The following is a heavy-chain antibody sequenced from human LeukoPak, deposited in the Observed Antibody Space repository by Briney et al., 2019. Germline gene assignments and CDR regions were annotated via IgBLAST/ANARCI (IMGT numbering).Heavy chain of an antibody. D-gene: IGHD3-9*01. V-gene: IGHV1-69*16. Sequence: SVKVSCKASGGTFSDYIISWVRQAPGQGLEWMGGIIPFHGTSKNIQKFQDRVTITADESTSTAYMEVSSLRSDVFFFKQRTAYEILTGFEYWGQGTLVTVSS. CDR3: TAYEILTGFEY. J-gene: IGHJ4*02. CDR2: IIPFHGTS. CDR1: GGTFSDYI.